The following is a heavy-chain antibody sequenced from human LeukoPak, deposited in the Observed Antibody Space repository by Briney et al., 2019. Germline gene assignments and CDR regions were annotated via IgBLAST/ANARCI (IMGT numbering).Heavy chain of an antibody. CDR1: GGPISSGGYY. D-gene: IGHD4-23*01. CDR2: IYYSGST. Sequence: SETLSLTCTVSGGPISSGGYYWSWIHQHPGKGLEWIGYIYYSGSTYYNPSLRSRVTISVDMSKNQFSLKLNSVTAADTAVYYCARFYGGNSGMLPRATFDIWGQGTMVTVSS. CDR3: ARFYGGNSGMLPRATFDI. V-gene: IGHV4-31*03. J-gene: IGHJ3*02.